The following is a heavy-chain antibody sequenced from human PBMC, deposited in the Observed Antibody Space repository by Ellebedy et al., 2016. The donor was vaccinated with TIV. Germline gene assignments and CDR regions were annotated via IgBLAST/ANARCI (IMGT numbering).Heavy chain of an antibody. CDR2: IIPIFGTA. CDR1: GGTFSSYA. V-gene: IGHV1-69*13. J-gene: IGHJ3*02. Sequence: AASVKVSCKASGGTFSSYAISWVRQAPGQGIEWMGGIIPIFGTAKYEQKFQGRVTITADESTSTAYMELSSLRSEDTAVYYGARGTGSGRHPASAFDIWGQGTMVTVSS. CDR3: ARGTGSGRHPASAFDI. D-gene: IGHD3-10*01.